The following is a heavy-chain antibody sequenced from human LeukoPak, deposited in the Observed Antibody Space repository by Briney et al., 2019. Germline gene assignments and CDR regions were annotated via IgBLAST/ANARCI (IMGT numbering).Heavy chain of an antibody. CDR2: ISYDGSNK. CDR1: GFPFSRHG. D-gene: IGHD3-10*01. CDR3: GKDMARIYYYGSGEIDY. V-gene: IGHV3-30*18. J-gene: IGHJ4*02. Sequence: GGSLRLSCAASGFPFSRHGMHWVRQVPGKGLDWLAVISYDGSNKAYADSVKGRFTISRDNSNNTLHLQMNSLRAEDTAVYYCGKDMARIYYYGSGEIDYWGQGTLVTVSS.